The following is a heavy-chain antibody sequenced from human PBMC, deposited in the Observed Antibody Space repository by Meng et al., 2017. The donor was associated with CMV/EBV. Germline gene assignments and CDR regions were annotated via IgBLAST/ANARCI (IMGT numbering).Heavy chain of an antibody. Sequence: SVKVSCKASGFTFTSSAVQWVRQARGQRLEWIGWIVVGSGNTNYVQKFQERVTITRDMSTSTAYMELSSLRSEDTAVYYCAADLVEASYDFWSGYYGGGWFDPWGQGTLVTVSS. CDR1: GFTFTSSA. V-gene: IGHV1-58*01. CDR2: IVVGSGNT. CDR3: AADLVEASYDFWSGYYGGGWFDP. D-gene: IGHD3-3*01. J-gene: IGHJ5*02.